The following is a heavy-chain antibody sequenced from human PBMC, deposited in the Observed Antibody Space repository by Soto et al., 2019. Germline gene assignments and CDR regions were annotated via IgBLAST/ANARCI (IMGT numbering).Heavy chain of an antibody. D-gene: IGHD6-6*01. CDR3: ASLSAPVDH. V-gene: IGHV3-74*01. CDR2: IDADGTIT. CDR1: GFTFSSYW. Sequence: GGSLRLSCIVPGFTFSSYWMHWVRQAPGKGLVWVSEIDADGTITNYADSVKGRFTISRDNTKKTLYLQMNSLRADDTAVYYCASLSAPVDHWGQGTLVTVSS. J-gene: IGHJ4*02.